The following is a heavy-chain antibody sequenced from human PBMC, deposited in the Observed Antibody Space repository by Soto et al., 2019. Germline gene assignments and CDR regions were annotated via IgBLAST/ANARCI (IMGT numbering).Heavy chain of an antibody. CDR3: AAAGGRNDFDI. CDR2: IYYSGRT. CDR1: GGSISSGDYY. J-gene: IGHJ3*02. D-gene: IGHD6-13*01. V-gene: IGHV4-30-4*01. Sequence: QVQLQESGPGLVKPSQTLSLTCTVSGGSISSGDYYWTWIRQPPGKGLEWIGYIYYSGRTYYSPSLKSRLTISVDTSKNQSSLKLSSVTAADTAVYYCAAAGGRNDFDIWGQGTMVTVSS.